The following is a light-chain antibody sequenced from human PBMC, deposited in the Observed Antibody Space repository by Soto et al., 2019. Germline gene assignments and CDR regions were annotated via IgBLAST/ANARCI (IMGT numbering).Light chain of an antibody. CDR1: SGSVSTSYY. CDR2: STN. V-gene: IGLV8-61*01. Sequence: QTVVTQEPSFSVSPGGTVTLTCGLSSGSVSTSYYPSWYQQTPGQAPRTLIYSTNTRSSGVPDRFSGSIHGNKAALTITGAQADDESDYYCMLYMGSGTAHVVFGGGTKLTVL. J-gene: IGLJ2*01. CDR3: MLYMGSGTAHVV.